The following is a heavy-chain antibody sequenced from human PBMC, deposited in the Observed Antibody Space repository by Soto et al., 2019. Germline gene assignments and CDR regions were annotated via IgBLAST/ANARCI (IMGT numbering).Heavy chain of an antibody. CDR1: GYIFTNFY. CDR3: TSGLASGDY. V-gene: IGHV1-46*03. CDR2: INPNGGST. Sequence: QVQLVQPGAEVKKPGASVKFSCKASGYIFTNFYIHWVRQAPGQGLEWIGIINPNGGSTNYAQNFQGRVTMTMDTSTSTVYIDLSSLSSEDTAVYYCTSGLASGDYWVQGTLITVSS. J-gene: IGHJ4*02. D-gene: IGHD6-6*01.